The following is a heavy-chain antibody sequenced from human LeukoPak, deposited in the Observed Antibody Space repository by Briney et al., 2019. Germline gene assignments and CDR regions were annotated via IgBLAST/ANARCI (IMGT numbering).Heavy chain of an antibody. CDR2: IYYSGST. V-gene: IGHV4-39*01. CDR1: GGSISSNSYY. J-gene: IGHJ5*02. CDR3: ARRTRFTHGFYGQKYNWFDP. Sequence: PSETLSLTCTVSGGSISSNSYYWGWIRQPPGKGLEWIGSIYYSGSTYYNPSLKSRVTISVDTSKNQFSLKLSSVTAADTAVYYCARRTRFTHGFYGQKYNWFDPWGQGTLVTVSS. D-gene: IGHD3-3*01.